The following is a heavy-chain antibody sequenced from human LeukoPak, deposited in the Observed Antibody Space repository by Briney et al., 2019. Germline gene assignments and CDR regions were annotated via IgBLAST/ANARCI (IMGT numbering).Heavy chain of an antibody. D-gene: IGHD1-26*01. CDR2: VTGSGGST. CDR3: AKRTGDGSYRYFDY. CDR1: GFTLSRYW. Sequence: GGSLRLSCVDSGFTLSRYWMSWVRQAPGKGLEWVSAVTGSGGSTYYADSVKGRFTISRDNSKNTLYLQMNSLRAEDTAVYYCAKRTGDGSYRYFDYWGQGTLVTVSS. J-gene: IGHJ4*02. V-gene: IGHV3-23*01.